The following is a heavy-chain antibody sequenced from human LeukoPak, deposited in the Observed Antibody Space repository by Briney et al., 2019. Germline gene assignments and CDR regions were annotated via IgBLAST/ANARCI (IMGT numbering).Heavy chain of an antibody. CDR1: GFTFSSYW. CDR2: INHNGNVN. D-gene: IGHD4-23*01. CDR3: ARDPLASYGGNGGGTFDY. Sequence: PGGSLRLSCAASGFTFSSYWMNWARQAPGKGLEWVASINHNGNVNYYVDSVKGRFTISRDNAKNSLYLQMNSLRAEDTAVYYCARDPLASYGGNGGGTFDYWGQGTLVTVSS. V-gene: IGHV3-7*01. J-gene: IGHJ4*02.